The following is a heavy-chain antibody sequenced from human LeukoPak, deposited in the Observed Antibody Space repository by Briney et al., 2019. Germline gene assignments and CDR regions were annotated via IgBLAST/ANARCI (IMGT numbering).Heavy chain of an antibody. CDR3: ARANGKYYYDNSGYSYYFDY. V-gene: IGHV4-59*08. CDR2: ISYSGST. CDR1: LGSISGYY. D-gene: IGHD3-22*01. Sequence: SETLSLTCTVSLGSISGYYWSWIRQPPGKGLEWLGYISYSGSTYYNPSLKSRVTISVDTSKNHFSLNLSSVTAADTAVYYRARANGKYYYDNSGYSYYFDYWGQGTLVTVSS. J-gene: IGHJ4*02.